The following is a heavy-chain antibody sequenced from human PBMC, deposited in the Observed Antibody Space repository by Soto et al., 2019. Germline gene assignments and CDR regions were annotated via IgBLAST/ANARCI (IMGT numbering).Heavy chain of an antibody. D-gene: IGHD6-19*01. CDR1: GGSISSSSNH. CDR2: IYYSGST. V-gene: IGHV4-39*01. J-gene: IGHJ6*02. Sequence: TLSLTCTLSGGSISSSSNHWGRLRQPPGKGLEWIGSIYYSGSTYYNLSLGSPVSISVDTSKNQFSLKLSSGTAADMPVYYCAILLGYSSGWPYYYYGMDVWVQGTKVT. CDR3: AILLGYSSGWPYYYYGMDV.